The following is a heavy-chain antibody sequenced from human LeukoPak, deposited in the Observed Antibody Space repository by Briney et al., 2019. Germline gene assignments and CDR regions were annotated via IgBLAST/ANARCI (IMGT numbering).Heavy chain of an antibody. V-gene: IGHV3-48*01. D-gene: IGHD2/OR15-2a*01. Sequence: GGSLGLSCAASGFTFSNYGMHWVRQAPGKGLEWVSYISSSSSTIYYADSVKGRFTISRDNAKNSLYLQMNSLRAEDTAVYYCARDVKGYFDYWGQGTLVTVSS. J-gene: IGHJ4*02. CDR2: ISSSSSTI. CDR1: GFTFSNYG. CDR3: ARDVKGYFDY.